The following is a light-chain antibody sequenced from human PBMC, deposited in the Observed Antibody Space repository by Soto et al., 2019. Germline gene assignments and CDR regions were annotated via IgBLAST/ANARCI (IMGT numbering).Light chain of an antibody. V-gene: IGKV3-11*01. J-gene: IGKJ1*01. CDR2: DAS. CDR1: QSVSSY. CDR3: QKRSNWPQT. Sequence: DIVLTQSPATLSLSPGERATLSCRASQSVSSYLAWYQQKPGQAPRLLIYDASNRATGIPARFSGSGSGTDFTLTISSLEPEDFAVYYCQKRSNWPQTFGQGTKV.